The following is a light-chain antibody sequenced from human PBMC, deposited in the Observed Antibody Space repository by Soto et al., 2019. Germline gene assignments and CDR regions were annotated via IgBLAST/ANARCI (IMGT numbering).Light chain of an antibody. V-gene: IGKV3-20*01. Sequence: EIVLTQSPGTLSLSPGERATLSCRASQRISSSFLAWYRQTPGQAPRLLIYGASSRASGIPDRFSGSGSGTEVTLTISSLEPEDFAMYYCQQYATTPGTFGQGTRVEIK. CDR3: QQYATTPGT. J-gene: IGKJ1*01. CDR1: QRISSSF. CDR2: GAS.